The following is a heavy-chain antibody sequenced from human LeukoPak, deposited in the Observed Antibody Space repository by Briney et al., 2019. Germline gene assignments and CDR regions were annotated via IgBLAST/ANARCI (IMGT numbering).Heavy chain of an antibody. CDR2: IRYDERNH. CDR1: GITLSDYG. D-gene: IGHD2-15*01. J-gene: IGHJ4*02. V-gene: IGHV3-30*02. Sequence: GGSLRLSCAASGITLSDYGMHWARQAPGKGLEWVAFIRYDERNHYYADSVKGRFTISRDKSKKTLHLQMNSLTADDTAVYYCANDQLAHCRGATCSFDYWGQGTLVMVSS. CDR3: ANDQLAHCRGATCSFDY.